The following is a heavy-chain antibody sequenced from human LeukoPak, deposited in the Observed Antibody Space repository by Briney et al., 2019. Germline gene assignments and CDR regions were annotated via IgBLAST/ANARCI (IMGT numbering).Heavy chain of an antibody. CDR2: ISAYNGNT. V-gene: IGHV1-18*01. CDR1: GYTFTSYG. CDR3: ARGGRIVVVPAAIVLDV. D-gene: IGHD2-2*01. J-gene: IGHJ6*04. Sequence: GASVNVSCKASGYTFTSYGISWVRQAPGQGLEWMGWISAYNGNTNYAQKLQGRVTMTTDTSTSTAYMELRSLRSDDTAVYYCARGGRIVVVPAAIVLDVWGKGTTVTVSS.